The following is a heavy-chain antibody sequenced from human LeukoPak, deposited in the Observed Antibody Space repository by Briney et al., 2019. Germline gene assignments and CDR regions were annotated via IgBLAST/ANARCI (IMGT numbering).Heavy chain of an antibody. CDR1: GFIFSNYA. D-gene: IGHD2-21*01. Sequence: GRSSRLSCVTSGFIFSNYAMSWVRQAPGKGLEWVSGILDSGTSTFYADSVKGRFTISRDNSKNTLDLQMNSLRAEDTAVYYCAKDRAAYFSGGFDLWGQGTL. CDR3: AKDRAAYFSGGFDL. J-gene: IGHJ4*02. V-gene: IGHV3-23*01. CDR2: ILDSGTST.